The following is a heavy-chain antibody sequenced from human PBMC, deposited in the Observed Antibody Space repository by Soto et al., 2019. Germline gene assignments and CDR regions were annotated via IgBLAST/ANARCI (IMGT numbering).Heavy chain of an antibody. J-gene: IGHJ4*02. CDR2: IWYDGSNK. CDR1: GFTFSSYG. Sequence: PGGSLRLSCAASGFTFSSYGMHWVRQAPGKGLEWVAVIWYDGSNKYYADSVKGRFTISRDNSKNTLYLQMNSLRAEVTAVYYYASPKVPLRTMTARLDSWGRGTLVTVSS. D-gene: IGHD3-22*01. V-gene: IGHV3-33*01. CDR3: ASPKVPLRTMTARLDS.